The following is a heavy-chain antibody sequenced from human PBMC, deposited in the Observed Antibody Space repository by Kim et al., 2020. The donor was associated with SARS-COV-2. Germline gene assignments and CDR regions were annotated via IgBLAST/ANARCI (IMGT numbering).Heavy chain of an antibody. J-gene: IGHJ5*02. V-gene: IGHV3-21*01. CDR2: ISSSSSYI. CDR1: GFTFSSYS. CDR3: AGTSTVTNFPARPYIT. D-gene: IGHD4-4*01. Sequence: GGSLRLSCAASGFTFSSYSMNWVRQAPGKGLEWVSSISSSSSYIYYADSVKGRFTISRDNAKNSLYLQMNSLRAEDTAVYYCAGTSTVTNFPARPYITWGQGTLVTVSS.